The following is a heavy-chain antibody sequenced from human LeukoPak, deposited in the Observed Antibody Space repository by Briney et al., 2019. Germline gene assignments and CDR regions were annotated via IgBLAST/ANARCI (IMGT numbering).Heavy chain of an antibody. D-gene: IGHD3-22*01. CDR1: GGSISSHY. CDR3: ARDSVRGRSSGYYGYWYFDL. Sequence: PSETLSLTCTVSGGSISSHYWSWIRQPPGKGLEWIGYIYYSGSTNYNPSLKSRVTISVDTSKNQFSLKLSSVTAADTAVYYCARDSVRGRSSGYYGYWYFDLWGRGTLVTVSS. J-gene: IGHJ2*01. CDR2: IYYSGST. V-gene: IGHV4-59*11.